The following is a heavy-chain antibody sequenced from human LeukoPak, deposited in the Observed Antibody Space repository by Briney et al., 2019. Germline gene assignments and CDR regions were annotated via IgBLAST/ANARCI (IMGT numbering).Heavy chain of an antibody. V-gene: IGHV4-30-4*07. D-gene: IGHD1-26*01. Sequence: PSQTLSLTCAVSGGSISRGGYSWSWIRQPPGKGLEWIGYIYYSGSTYYNPSLKSRITISIDTSKNQFSLKLKSVTAADTAVYYCAREKVWPWGWCDPWGQGTLVTVSS. CDR2: IYYSGST. CDR3: AREKVWPWGWCDP. J-gene: IGHJ5*02. CDR1: GGSISRGGYS.